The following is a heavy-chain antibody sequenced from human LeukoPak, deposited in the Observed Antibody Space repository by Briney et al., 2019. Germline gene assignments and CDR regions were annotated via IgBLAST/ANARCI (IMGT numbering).Heavy chain of an antibody. CDR2: ISSNGGST. CDR1: GFTFSSYA. V-gene: IGHV3-64*01. Sequence: GGSLRLSCAASGFTFSSYAMHWVRQAPGKGLEYVSAISSNGGSTYYANSVKGRFTISRDNSKNTLYLQMGSLRAEDMAVYYCARGRITIFGVAMRLDCWGQGTLVTVSS. J-gene: IGHJ4*02. D-gene: IGHD3-3*01. CDR3: ARGRITIFGVAMRLDC.